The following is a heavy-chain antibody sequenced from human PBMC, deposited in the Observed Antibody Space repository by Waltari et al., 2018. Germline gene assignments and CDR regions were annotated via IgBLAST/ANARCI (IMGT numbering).Heavy chain of an antibody. CDR2: FYYSGST. D-gene: IGHD6-19*01. Sequence: QLQLQESGPGLVKPSETLSLTCTVSGGSISSSSYYWGWIRQPPGKGLEWIGSFYYSGSTYYNPSLKSRVTISVDTSKNQFSLKLSSVTAADTAVYYCASSYSSGWYSTFDYWGQGTLVTVSS. V-gene: IGHV4-39*01. J-gene: IGHJ4*02. CDR3: ASSYSSGWYSTFDY. CDR1: GGSISSSSYY.